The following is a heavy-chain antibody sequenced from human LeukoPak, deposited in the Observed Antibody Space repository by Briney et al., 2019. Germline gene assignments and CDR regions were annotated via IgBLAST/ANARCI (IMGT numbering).Heavy chain of an antibody. Sequence: SETLSLTCAVYGGSFSGYYWSWIRQPPGKGLEWLGEINHSGSTNYNPSLKSRVTISVDTSKNQFSLKLSSVTAADTAVYYCARCRPYYYDSGGYYNWFDPWGQGTLVTVSS. D-gene: IGHD3-22*01. CDR1: GGSFSGYY. CDR3: ARCRPYYYDSGGYYNWFDP. J-gene: IGHJ5*02. V-gene: IGHV4-34*01. CDR2: INHSGST.